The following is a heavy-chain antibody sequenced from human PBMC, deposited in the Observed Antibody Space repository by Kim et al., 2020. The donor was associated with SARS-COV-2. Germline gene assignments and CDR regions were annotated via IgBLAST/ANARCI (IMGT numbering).Heavy chain of an antibody. Sequence: NYCLDSVRGQFTISQDNAKNSLYLQMNSLRADDTAVYYCARDIGWQTFDYWGQGTLVTVSS. CDR3: ARDIGWQTFDY. CDR2: N. V-gene: IGHV3-7*04. J-gene: IGHJ4*02. D-gene: IGHD6-19*01.